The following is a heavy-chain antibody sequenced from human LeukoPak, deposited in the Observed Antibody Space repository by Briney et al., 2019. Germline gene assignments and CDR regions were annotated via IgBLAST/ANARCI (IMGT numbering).Heavy chain of an antibody. CDR2: ITPNADRT. V-gene: IGHV3-23*01. D-gene: IGHD3-22*01. J-gene: IGHJ1*01. Sequence: PGGSLRLSCAASGCTFGSYGMSWVRQAPGKGLEWVSFITPNADRTSYADSVEGRFTISRDNPRNTLYMQMNSLRDEDTALYYCAIMHGYYDGSGYWVQWGQGTLVTVSS. CDR3: AIMHGYYDGSGYWVQ. CDR1: GCTFGSYG.